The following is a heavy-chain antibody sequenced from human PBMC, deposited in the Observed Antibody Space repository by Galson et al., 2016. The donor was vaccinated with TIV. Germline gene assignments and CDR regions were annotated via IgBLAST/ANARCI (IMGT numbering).Heavy chain of an antibody. CDR1: GYTFTRYS. J-gene: IGHJ5*02. Sequence: SVKVSCKASGYTFTRYSISWVRQAPGQGLEWMGWIIYKGVTNSIQKVQGRVTMTIDTSTGTAYMELRSLRSDDTAVYYCARGTGYYDNSAYNAWGQGTLVTVSS. CDR3: ARGTGYYDNSAYNA. CDR2: IIYKGVT. D-gene: IGHD3-22*01. V-gene: IGHV1-18*01.